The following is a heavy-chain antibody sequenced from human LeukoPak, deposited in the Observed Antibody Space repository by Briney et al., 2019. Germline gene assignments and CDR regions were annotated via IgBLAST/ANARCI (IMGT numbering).Heavy chain of an antibody. CDR2: IYSGGST. Sequence: TGGSPRLSCAASGFTVSSNYMSWVRQAPGKGLEWVSVIYSGGSTYYADSVKGRFTISRDNSKNTLYLQMNSLRAEDTAVYYCASRDSSGYYYEDYYYYGMDVWGQGTTVTVSS. D-gene: IGHD3-22*01. CDR3: ASRDSSGYYYEDYYYYGMDV. J-gene: IGHJ6*02. V-gene: IGHV3-53*01. CDR1: GFTVSSNY.